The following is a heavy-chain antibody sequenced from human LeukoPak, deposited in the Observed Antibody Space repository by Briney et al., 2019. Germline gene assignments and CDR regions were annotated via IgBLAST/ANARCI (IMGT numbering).Heavy chain of an antibody. J-gene: IGHJ4*02. V-gene: IGHV4-39*07. CDR3: ARGSGARDNNGYRFDN. Sequence: NSSETLSLTCTVSGGSISSSSYYWGWIRQPPGKGLEWIGSIYYSGSTYYNPSLKSRVTISKDTSKNQFSLKLTSVTAADTAVYYCARGSGARDNNGYRFDNWGQGTLVTVSS. CDR2: IYYSGST. D-gene: IGHD3-22*01. CDR1: GGSISSSSYY.